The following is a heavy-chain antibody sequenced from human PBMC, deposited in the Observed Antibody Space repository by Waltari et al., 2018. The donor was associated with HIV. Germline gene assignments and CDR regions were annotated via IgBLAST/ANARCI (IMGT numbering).Heavy chain of an antibody. CDR2: VYNSGTT. Sequence: QLHFQESGPGLVKPSETLALTCPVSGGSITRNDLYWAWIRQPQGTGLEWIGVVYNSGTTDYNPSLKSRVSMSRDTSKNRFSLRLHSVTAADTAIYYCARRGDGFNQHARLDHWGPGTLVTVSS. CDR3: ARRGDGFNQHARLDH. V-gene: IGHV4-39*01. CDR1: GGSITRNDLY. D-gene: IGHD2-2*01. J-gene: IGHJ4*02.